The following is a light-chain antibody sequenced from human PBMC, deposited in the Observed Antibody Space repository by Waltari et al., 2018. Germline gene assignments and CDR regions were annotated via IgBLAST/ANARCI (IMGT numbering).Light chain of an antibody. V-gene: IGKV4-1*01. Sequence: DIVMTQSPDSLAVSLGERATINCKSSQSVLYSSNNKNYLAWYQQKPGLPPKLLIYWASTRESGVPDRFSGSGSGTDFTLTISSLQAEDVAFYYCQQYYSTPPTFGQGTKLEIK. CDR3: QQYYSTPPT. CDR2: WAS. CDR1: QSVLYSSNNKNY. J-gene: IGKJ2*01.